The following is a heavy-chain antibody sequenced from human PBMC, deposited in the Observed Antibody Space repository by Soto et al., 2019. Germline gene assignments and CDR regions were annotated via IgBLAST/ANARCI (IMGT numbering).Heavy chain of an antibody. J-gene: IGHJ6*02. Sequence: QVDLVQSGTEVKKPGSSVPVSCKAPGGTFSSYAINWVRQAPGQGLEWLGGIVPVVGAATYSPGFRGRVTITADEATRIIYMKLGGLRSEDTVVYYFARDLEGMVRETAVGLDAWGQGTAVTVSS. CDR3: ARDLEGMVRETAVGLDA. D-gene: IGHD3-10*01. V-gene: IGHV1-69*01. CDR1: GGTFSSYA. CDR2: IVPVVGAA.